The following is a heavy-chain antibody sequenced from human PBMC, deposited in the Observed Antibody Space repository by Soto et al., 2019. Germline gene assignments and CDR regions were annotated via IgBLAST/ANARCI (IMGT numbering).Heavy chain of an antibody. Sequence: SETLSLTCAVYGGSFSGYYWSWIHQPPGKGLEWIGEINHSGSTNYNPSLKSRVTISVDKSKNQFSLKLSSVTAADTAVYYCASGGPAPADRFGELLSSYMYVWGKGTTVTVSS. CDR3: ASGGPAPADRFGELLSSYMYV. CDR2: INHSGST. J-gene: IGHJ6*03. CDR1: GGSFSGYY. D-gene: IGHD3-10*01. V-gene: IGHV4-34*01.